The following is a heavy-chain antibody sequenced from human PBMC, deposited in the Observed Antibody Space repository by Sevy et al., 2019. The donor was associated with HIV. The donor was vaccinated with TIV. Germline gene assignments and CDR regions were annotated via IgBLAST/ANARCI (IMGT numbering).Heavy chain of an antibody. Sequence: ASVKVSCKVSGYTLTQLSMRWVRQAPGKGLEWMGSFDPEDGETLYAQKFQGRVTMTEDTSTNTAYMELSSLRSEDTAVYYCATTKDYYDSSRSPFDYWGQGTLVTVSS. J-gene: IGHJ4*02. CDR3: ATTKDYYDSSRSPFDY. D-gene: IGHD3-22*01. CDR1: GYTLTQLS. CDR2: FDPEDGET. V-gene: IGHV1-24*01.